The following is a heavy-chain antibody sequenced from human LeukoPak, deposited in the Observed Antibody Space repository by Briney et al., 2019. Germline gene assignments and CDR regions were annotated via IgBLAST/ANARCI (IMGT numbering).Heavy chain of an antibody. CDR1: GDSIISNIYW. Sequence: PSETLSLTCTVSGDSIISNIYWWDWVRLPPGKGLEWIGATFYTGRTFYSPSLKSRVTVSVGTSKNQFSLDLSSATAADTAVYYCARRRHNFDFYDVWGQGTRATVSS. CDR2: TFYTGRT. D-gene: IGHD3/OR15-3a*01. V-gene: IGHV4-39*01. CDR3: ARRRHNFDFYDV. J-gene: IGHJ3*01.